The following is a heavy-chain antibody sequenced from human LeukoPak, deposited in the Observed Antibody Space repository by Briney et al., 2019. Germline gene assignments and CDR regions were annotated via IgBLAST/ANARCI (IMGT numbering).Heavy chain of an antibody. Sequence: ASVKVSCKASGYTFTSYGISWVRQAPGQGLEWMGWISAYNGITNYAQKLQGRVTTTTDTSTSTAYMELRSLRSDDTAVYYCASYSSSFRAFDYWGQGTLVTVSS. CDR1: GYTFTSYG. CDR2: ISAYNGIT. CDR3: ASYSSSFRAFDY. V-gene: IGHV1-18*01. J-gene: IGHJ4*02. D-gene: IGHD6-13*01.